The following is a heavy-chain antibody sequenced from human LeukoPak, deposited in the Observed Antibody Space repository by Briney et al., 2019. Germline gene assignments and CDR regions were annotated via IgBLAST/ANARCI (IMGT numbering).Heavy chain of an antibody. CDR3: ARGQGTVTTH. Sequence: PSETLSLTCTVSGGSFSGYYCTWIRQPRGKGLEWIGEINHSGSANYNPSLKSRVTISLDTSKNQFSLKLSSVTAADTAVYYCARGQGTVTTHWGQGTLVTVSS. D-gene: IGHD4-17*01. CDR1: GGSFSGYY. CDR2: INHSGSA. V-gene: IGHV4-34*01. J-gene: IGHJ4*02.